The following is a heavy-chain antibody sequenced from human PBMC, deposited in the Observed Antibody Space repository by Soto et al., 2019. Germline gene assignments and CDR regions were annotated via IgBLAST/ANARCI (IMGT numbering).Heavy chain of an antibody. J-gene: IGHJ4*02. CDR1: GDSVSSHRSA. CDR3: ARNFRTDFDY. Sequence: SQTLSLTCAISGDSVSSHRSAWNWIRQSPSRGLEWLGRTYYRSKWHNDYALSMQSRIIIKPDTSTNQFSLHLNSVTPEDTAVYYCARNFRTDFDYWGQGILVTVSS. V-gene: IGHV6-1*01. CDR2: TYYRSKWHN.